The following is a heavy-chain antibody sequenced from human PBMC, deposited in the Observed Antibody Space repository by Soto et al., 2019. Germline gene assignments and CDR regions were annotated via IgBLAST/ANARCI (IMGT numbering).Heavy chain of an antibody. J-gene: IGHJ6*02. CDR2: IYHSGST. V-gene: IGHV4-4*02. D-gene: IGHD3-16*01. Sequence: PSETLSLTCAVSGGSISSSNWWSWVRQPPGKGLEWIGEIYHSGSTNYNPSLKSRVTISVDKSKNQFSLRLSSVTAADTAVYYCARDRDDYAWALYYYYGMDVWGQGTTVTVSS. CDR1: GGSISSSNW. CDR3: ARDRDDYAWALYYYYGMDV.